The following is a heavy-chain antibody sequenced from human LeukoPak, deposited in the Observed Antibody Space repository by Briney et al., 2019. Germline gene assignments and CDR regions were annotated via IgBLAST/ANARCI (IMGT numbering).Heavy chain of an antibody. J-gene: IGHJ6*04. V-gene: IGHV5-51*01. CDR1: GYNFTSYW. Sequence: GESLKISCKGSGYNFTSYWIAWVRQMPGKGLEWMGIIYPGDSDTRYSPSFQGQVTISADKSISTVYLQWSSLKASDTAMYYCARQDYDSSGYWFSLDVWGKGTTVTVSS. CDR3: ARQDYDSSGYWFSLDV. CDR2: IYPGDSDT. D-gene: IGHD3-22*01.